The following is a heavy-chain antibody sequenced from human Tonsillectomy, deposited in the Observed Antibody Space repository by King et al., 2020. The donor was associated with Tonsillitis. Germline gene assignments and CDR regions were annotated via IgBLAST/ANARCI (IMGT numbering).Heavy chain of an antibody. Sequence: VQLVESGAEVKKPGASVKVSCKASGYTFTSYYMHWVRQAPGQGLEWMGIINPSGGSTSYAQKFQGRVTMTRDTSTSTVYMELSSLRSEDTAVYYCARDSAGTTLSFDPWGQGTLVTVSA. J-gene: IGHJ5*02. V-gene: IGHV1-46*01. CDR2: INPSGGST. CDR3: ARDSAGTTLSFDP. CDR1: GYTFTSYY. D-gene: IGHD1-1*01.